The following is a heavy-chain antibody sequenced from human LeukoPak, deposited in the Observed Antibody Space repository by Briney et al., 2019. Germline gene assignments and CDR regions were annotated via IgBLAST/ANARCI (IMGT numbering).Heavy chain of an antibody. Sequence: GGSLRLSCVGSDFTFANYAMTWVRLTPGKGLEWVSSIKGSGSYAMYADSVSGRFTTSRDNSRNAIFLQMTSLRAEDTAIYYCGRDPNGDYIGAFEFWGLGTLVSVSS. CDR1: DFTFANYA. CDR2: IKGSGSYA. J-gene: IGHJ3*01. CDR3: GRDPNGDYIGAFEF. D-gene: IGHD4-17*01. V-gene: IGHV3-23*01.